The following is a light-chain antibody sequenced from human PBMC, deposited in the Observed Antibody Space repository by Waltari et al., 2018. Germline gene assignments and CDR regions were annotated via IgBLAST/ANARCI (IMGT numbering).Light chain of an antibody. CDR3: SSYTSISTSVV. CDR1: SSDVGGYDF. J-gene: IGLJ2*01. Sequence: QSALTQPASVSGSPGQSITISCTGTSSDVGGYDFVSWYQTYPGKAPKLVIYDVYYRPSGVSERFSASKSGNTASLTITGLQTEDEADYYCSSYTSISTSVVFGGGTKLTVL. CDR2: DVY. V-gene: IGLV2-14*03.